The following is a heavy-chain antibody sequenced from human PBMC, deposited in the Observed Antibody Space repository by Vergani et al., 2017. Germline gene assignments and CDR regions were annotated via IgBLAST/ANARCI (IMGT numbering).Heavy chain of an antibody. V-gene: IGHV4-38-2*01. J-gene: IGHJ6*02. CDR2: IHHSGDT. D-gene: IGHD3-10*01. CDR3: ARHRGSGGLFPSSYFYGMDV. CDR1: DSSIMTNPY. Sequence: VQLQESGPGLVKPSETLTLTCDVSDSSIMTNPYWGWFRQSPGKGLEWIGCIHHSGDTHYNSSLKSRVSISIVSSSKFSLSLTSVTAADPAISYCARHRGSGGLFPSSYFYGMDVWVHGTTVTVSS.